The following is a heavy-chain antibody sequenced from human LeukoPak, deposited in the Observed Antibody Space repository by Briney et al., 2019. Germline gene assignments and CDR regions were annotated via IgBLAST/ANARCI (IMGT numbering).Heavy chain of an antibody. Sequence: ASVQVSCKASGYTFTSYYMHWVRQAPGQGLEWMGIINPSGGSTSYAQKFQGRVTMTRDTPTSTVYMELSSLRSEDTAVYYCARDGSGSYYVSASDYWGQGTLVTVSS. D-gene: IGHD3-10*01. CDR3: ARDGSGSYYVSASDY. CDR2: INPSGGST. V-gene: IGHV1-46*01. J-gene: IGHJ4*02. CDR1: GYTFTSYY.